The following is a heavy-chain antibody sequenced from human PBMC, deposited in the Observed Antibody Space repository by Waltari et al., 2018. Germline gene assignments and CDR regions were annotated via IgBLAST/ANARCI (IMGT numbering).Heavy chain of an antibody. CDR2: ISGRGVTT. V-gene: IGHV3-23*01. CDR1: GFTLRTYA. D-gene: IGHD6-19*01. CDR3: AKGRESSVWFLYHYYFMDV. Sequence: EVELLESGGGLVQRGGSLRLSCVVSGFTLRTYAMRWVRQSTGKGLEWVSSISGRGVTTDYAESVKGRFTVSRDNSRNTLYLQLRSLGTEDTAVYYCAKGRESSVWFLYHYYFMDVWGRGTTVTVSS. J-gene: IGHJ6*03.